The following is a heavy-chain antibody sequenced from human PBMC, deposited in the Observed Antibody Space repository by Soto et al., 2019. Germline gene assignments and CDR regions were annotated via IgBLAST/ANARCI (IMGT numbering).Heavy chain of an antibody. V-gene: IGHV3-30-3*01. CDR2: ISYDGNNK. Sequence: GGSLRLPCASSGFTFSGFPMQWVRQAPGKGLERVALISYDGNNKYYTDSVKGRFNISRDNSKNTLYLQMNSLRAEDTAGYYCAREGGVSDWYWGGDYWGQGTPVTVSS. J-gene: IGHJ4*02. CDR1: GFTFSGFP. D-gene: IGHD6-19*01. CDR3: AREGGVSDWYWGGDY.